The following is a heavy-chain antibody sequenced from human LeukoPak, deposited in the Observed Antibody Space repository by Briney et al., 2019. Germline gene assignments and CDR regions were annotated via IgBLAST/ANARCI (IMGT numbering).Heavy chain of an antibody. V-gene: IGHV4-34*01. D-gene: IGHD1-26*01. CDR1: GGSFSGCY. CDR2: INHSGST. J-gene: IGHJ4*02. Sequence: PSETLSLTCAVYGGSFSGCYWSWIRQPPGKGLEWIGEINHSGSTNYNPSLKSRVTISVDTPKNQFSLKLSSVTAADTAVYYCARHGASGSYLYYFDYWGQGTLVTVSS. CDR3: ARHGASGSYLYYFDY.